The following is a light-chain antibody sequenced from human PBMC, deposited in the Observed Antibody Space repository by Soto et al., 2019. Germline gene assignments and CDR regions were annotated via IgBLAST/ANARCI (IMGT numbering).Light chain of an antibody. CDR2: CAS. CDR3: QQYGSSPAWT. CDR1: QSVYSSY. J-gene: IGKJ1*01. V-gene: IGKV3-20*01. Sequence: EIVLTQSPGTLSLSPGERATLSCRASQSVYSSYLAWYQQKPGQAPRLLIYCASSRATGIPDRFSGSGSGTVFALTISRLEPQDFAVYYCQQYGSSPAWTFGKGTKVEIK.